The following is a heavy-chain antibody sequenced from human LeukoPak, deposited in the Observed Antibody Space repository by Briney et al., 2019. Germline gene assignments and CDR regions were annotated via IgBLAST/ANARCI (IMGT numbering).Heavy chain of an antibody. V-gene: IGHV3-20*04. CDR3: AREQRYCGSTSCYSFFDY. CDR2: INWNGDST. J-gene: IGHJ4*02. CDR1: GFTFSSYS. Sequence: GGSLRLSCAASGFTFSSYSMNWVRQAPGKGLEWVSGINWNGDSTGYGDSVKGRFTISRDNARNSLYLQMNSLRAEDTAFYYCAREQRYCGSTSCYSFFDYWGQGTLVTVSS. D-gene: IGHD2-2*01.